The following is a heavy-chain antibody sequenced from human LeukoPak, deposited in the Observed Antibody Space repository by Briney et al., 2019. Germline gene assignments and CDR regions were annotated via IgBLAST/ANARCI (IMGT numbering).Heavy chain of an antibody. J-gene: IGHJ6*03. D-gene: IGHD6-13*01. CDR2: INWNGGST. Sequence: GGSLRLSCAASGFTFDDYGMSWVRQAPGKGLEWVSGINWNGGSTGYAGSVKGRFTISRDNAKNSLYLQMNSLRAEDTAVYYCARDHGSSWYYGIYYYYYYMDVWGKGTTVTVSS. V-gene: IGHV3-20*04. CDR3: ARDHGSSWYYGIYYYYYYMDV. CDR1: GFTFDDYG.